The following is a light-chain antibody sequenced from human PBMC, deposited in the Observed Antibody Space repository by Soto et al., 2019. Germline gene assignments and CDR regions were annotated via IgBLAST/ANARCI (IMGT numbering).Light chain of an antibody. CDR3: MQTLQTPLT. Sequence: DIVMTQSPLSLPVTPGEPASISCRSSQSLLHSNGYNYLDWYLQKPGQSPQLLIYLGSNRASGVPVRLSGSGSGTDFTLKISRVEAEDVGVYYCMQTLQTPLTFGPGTKVDIK. V-gene: IGKV2-28*01. CDR1: QSLLHSNGYNY. J-gene: IGKJ3*01. CDR2: LGS.